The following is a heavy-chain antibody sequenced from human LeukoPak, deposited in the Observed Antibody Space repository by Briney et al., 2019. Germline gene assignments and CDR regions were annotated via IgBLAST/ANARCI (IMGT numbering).Heavy chain of an antibody. CDR3: ARSGKYYDAIDY. CDR1: GGSISSYY. Sequence: SETLSLTCTVSGGSISSYYWSWIRQPPGKGLEWIGYIYYSGSTNYNPSLKSRVTISIDTSKNQFSLNLSSVTAADTAVYYCARSGKYYDAIDYWGQGTLVTVSS. D-gene: IGHD3-3*01. J-gene: IGHJ4*02. V-gene: IGHV4-59*01. CDR2: IYYSGST.